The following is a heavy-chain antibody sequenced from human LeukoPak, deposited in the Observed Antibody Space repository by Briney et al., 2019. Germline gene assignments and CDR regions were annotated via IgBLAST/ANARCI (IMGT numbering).Heavy chain of an antibody. CDR3: ARDGRPFDI. V-gene: IGHV3-48*02. J-gene: IGHJ3*02. Sequence: GSLRLSCAASGFTFSSYSMSWVRQAPGKGLEWVAYISSSSSTLHYADPVKGRFTISRDNANNSLYLQMNSLRDKDTAVYYCARDGRPFDIWGQGTMVTVSS. CDR2: ISSSSSTL. CDR1: GFTFSSYS.